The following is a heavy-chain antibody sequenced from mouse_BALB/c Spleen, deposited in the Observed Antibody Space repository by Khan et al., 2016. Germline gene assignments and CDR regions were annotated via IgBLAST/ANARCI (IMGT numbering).Heavy chain of an antibody. CDR3: ASDRYDY. CDR2: ISSDSSTK. V-gene: IGHV5-17*02. CDR1: GFTFSSFG. D-gene: IGHD2-14*01. J-gene: IGHJ2*01. Sequence: EVELVESGGGLVQPGGSRKLSCAASGFTFSSFGMHWVRQAPEKGLEWVAYISSDSSTKYYADTVKGRFTISRDNPKNTLFLQMTSLRSEDTAIFYCASDRYDYWGQGTTLTVSS.